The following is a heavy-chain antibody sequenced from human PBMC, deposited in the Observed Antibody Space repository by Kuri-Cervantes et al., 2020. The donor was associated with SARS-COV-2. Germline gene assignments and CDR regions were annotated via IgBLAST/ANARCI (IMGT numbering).Heavy chain of an antibody. V-gene: IGHV4-39*01. Sequence: GSLRLSCTVSGGSISSSSYYWGWIRQPPGKGLEWIGSIYYSGSTHYNPSLKSRVTISVDTSKNQFSLKLSSVTAADTAVYYCARFPHFDYWGQGTLVTVSS. CDR1: GGSISSSSYY. CDR3: ARFPHFDY. J-gene: IGHJ4*02. CDR2: IYYSGST.